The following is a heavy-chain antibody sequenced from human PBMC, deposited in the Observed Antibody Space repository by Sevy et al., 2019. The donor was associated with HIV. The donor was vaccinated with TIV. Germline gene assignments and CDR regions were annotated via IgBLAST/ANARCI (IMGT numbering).Heavy chain of an antibody. D-gene: IGHD2-2*01. V-gene: IGHV3-7*03. CDR3: ARDCNSASCLWGLDV. CDR2: IKRVGSEK. J-gene: IGHJ6*02. Sequence: GGSLRLSCAASGFTFSDAWMTWVRQAPGKGLEWVANIKRVGSEKYYVASVKGRFTISRDNAKNSRYMQMNSLRAEDTAVYYCARDCNSASCLWGLDVWGQGTTVTVSS. CDR1: GFTFSDAW.